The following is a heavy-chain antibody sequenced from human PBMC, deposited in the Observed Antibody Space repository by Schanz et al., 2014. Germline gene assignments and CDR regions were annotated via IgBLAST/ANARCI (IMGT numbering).Heavy chain of an antibody. Sequence: VHLEESGGGVVQPGRSLRLSCAASGFTFHTYDMHWVRQAPGKGLEWVAQISHDGHRDFYADSVKGRFTVSRDNNWKTLSLQMNSLRSDDTSIYHCARENSSGYSPAVTYYIDVWGKGTTVTVSS. CDR2: ISHDGHRD. J-gene: IGHJ6*03. D-gene: IGHD3-22*01. CDR3: ARENSSGYSPAVTYYIDV. CDR1: GFTFHTYD. V-gene: IGHV3-30-3*01.